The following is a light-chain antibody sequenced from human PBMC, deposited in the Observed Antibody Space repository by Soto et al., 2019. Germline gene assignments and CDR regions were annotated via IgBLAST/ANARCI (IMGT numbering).Light chain of an antibody. V-gene: IGKV3-15*01. Sequence: EKVMTQSPATLSVSPGERATLSCRASQNVKTRLAWYQQKPGQAPRLLIYDAFTRATGIPARFSGSASGTEFTLTISSLQSEDFAVYYGQQYVEWPLTFGGGTKVEIK. CDR1: QNVKTR. CDR3: QQYVEWPLT. CDR2: DAF. J-gene: IGKJ4*01.